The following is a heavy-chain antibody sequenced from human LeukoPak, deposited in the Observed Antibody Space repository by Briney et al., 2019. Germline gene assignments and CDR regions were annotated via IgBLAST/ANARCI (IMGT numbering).Heavy chain of an antibody. CDR3: ASRYSSSWYLY. CDR2: IYYSGST. Sequence: SETLPLTCTVSGGSISSSSYYWGWIRQPPGKGLEWIGSIYYSGSTYYNPSLKSRVTISVDTSKNQFSLKLSSVTAADTAVYYCASRYSSSWYLYWGQGTLVTVSS. V-gene: IGHV4-39*01. CDR1: GGSISSSSYY. J-gene: IGHJ4*02. D-gene: IGHD6-13*01.